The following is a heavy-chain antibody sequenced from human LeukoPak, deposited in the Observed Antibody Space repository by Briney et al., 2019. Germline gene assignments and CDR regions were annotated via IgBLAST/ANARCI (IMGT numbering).Heavy chain of an antibody. CDR1: GFTVSSNY. CDR3: ARDMYYYDSSGYRDY. D-gene: IGHD3-22*01. Sequence: GGSLRLSCAASGFTVSSNYMSWVRQAPGKGLEWVSFIYSGGSTYYADSVKGRFTISRDNAKNSLYLQMNSLRAEDTAVYYCARDMYYYDSSGYRDYWGQGTLVTVSS. J-gene: IGHJ4*02. CDR2: IYSGGST. V-gene: IGHV3-66*01.